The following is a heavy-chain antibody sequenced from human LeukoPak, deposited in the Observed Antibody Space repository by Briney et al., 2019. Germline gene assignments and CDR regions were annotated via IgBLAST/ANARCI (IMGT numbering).Heavy chain of an antibody. J-gene: IGHJ4*02. Sequence: GGSLRLSCAASGFTFSIYTMNWVRQAPGKGLEWVSIINYNGDNKYYADSVQGRFTISRDNAKNSLYLQMNSLRAEDTAVYYCARDKIEGPTKLDYWGQGILVTVSS. CDR1: GFTFSIYT. CDR2: INYNGDNK. D-gene: IGHD1-1*01. V-gene: IGHV3-21*01. CDR3: ARDKIEGPTKLDY.